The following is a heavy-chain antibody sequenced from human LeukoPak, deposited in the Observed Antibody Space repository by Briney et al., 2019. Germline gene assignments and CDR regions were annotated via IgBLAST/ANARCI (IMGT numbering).Heavy chain of an antibody. CDR3: ASNWNLDY. CDR1: GFTFSNYW. D-gene: IGHD1-1*01. J-gene: IGHJ4*02. V-gene: IGHV3-7*05. CDR2: IKQDGSEK. Sequence: GGSLGLSCAASGFTFSNYWMTWVRQAPGKGLEWVANIKQDGSEKYNVDSVKGRFTISRDNAENSLYLQMNSLTAADTAVYYCASNWNLDYWGQGTLVTVSS.